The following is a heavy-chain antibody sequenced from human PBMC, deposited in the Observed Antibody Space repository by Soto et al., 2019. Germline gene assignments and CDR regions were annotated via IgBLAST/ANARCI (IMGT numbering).Heavy chain of an antibody. J-gene: IGHJ6*02. CDR3: ATRDDGYANPDYYYGMDV. CDR1: GYTLTELS. CDR2: FDPEDGET. V-gene: IGHV1-24*01. D-gene: IGHD5-12*01. Sequence: QVQLVQSGAEVKKPGASVKVSCKVSGYTLTELSMHWVRQAPGKGLEWMGGFDPEDGETIYEQKFQGRVTMTEDTYTDTADMERSSRRSADKAAYHCATRDDGYANPDYYYGMDVWGQGTTVTVSS.